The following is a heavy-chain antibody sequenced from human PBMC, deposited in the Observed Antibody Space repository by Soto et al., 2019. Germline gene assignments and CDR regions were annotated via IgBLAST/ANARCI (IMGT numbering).Heavy chain of an antibody. Sequence: QVQLVESEGGVVQPGRSLILSCVASGFTFNNFGMHWVRQAPGKGLEWVAVICYDGSKKYYADSVKGRFTVARDNSDNAVYLQMYSLRAEDTVVYYCARRGSGTYFYYFDYWGQGYLVTVSS. V-gene: IGHV3-33*01. D-gene: IGHD3-10*01. CDR2: ICYDGSKK. J-gene: IGHJ4*02. CDR3: ARRGSGTYFYYFDY. CDR1: GFTFNNFG.